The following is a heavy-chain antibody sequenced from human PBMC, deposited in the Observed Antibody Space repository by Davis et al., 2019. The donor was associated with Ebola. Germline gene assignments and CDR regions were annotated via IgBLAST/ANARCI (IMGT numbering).Heavy chain of an antibody. CDR2: IDPSDSYT. V-gene: IGHV5-10-1*01. CDR3: ARAGGTGPLSYFDL. CDR1: GYSFTSYW. Sequence: KVSCKGSGYSFTSYWISWVRQMPGKGLEWMGRIDPSDSYTNYSPSFQGHVTISADKSISTAYLQWSSLKASDTAMYYCARAGGTGPLSYFDLWGRGTLVTVSS. D-gene: IGHD2/OR15-2a*01. J-gene: IGHJ2*01.